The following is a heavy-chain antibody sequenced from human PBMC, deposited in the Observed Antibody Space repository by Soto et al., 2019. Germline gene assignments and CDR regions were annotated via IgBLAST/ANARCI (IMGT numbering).Heavy chain of an antibody. V-gene: IGHV3-30*04. CDR1: KFTFASYV. Sequence: QVQLVESGGGVVQPERSQRLSCTASKFTFASYVMHWVRQAPGEGLEWVALISFDGTNKYYADSVKGRFTISRDNSNNTRYLQMNRLRPDNTGVYYCVREMIHMILGGMSALDVWGQGTTVTVS. CDR2: ISFDGTNK. J-gene: IGHJ6*02. D-gene: IGHD3-22*01. CDR3: VREMIHMILGGMSALDV.